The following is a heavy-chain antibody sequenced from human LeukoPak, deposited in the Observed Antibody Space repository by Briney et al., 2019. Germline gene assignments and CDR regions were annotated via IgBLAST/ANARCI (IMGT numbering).Heavy chain of an antibody. J-gene: IGHJ4*02. CDR3: AIAADSSGPGDY. D-gene: IGHD3-22*01. V-gene: IGHV1-46*01. Sequence: ATVKVSCKASGYTFTGYYMHWVRQAPGQGLEWMGWINPSGGSTSYAQKFQGRVTMTRDTSTSTVYMELSSLRSEDTAVYYCAIAADSSGPGDYWGQGTLVTVSS. CDR2: INPSGGST. CDR1: GYTFTGYY.